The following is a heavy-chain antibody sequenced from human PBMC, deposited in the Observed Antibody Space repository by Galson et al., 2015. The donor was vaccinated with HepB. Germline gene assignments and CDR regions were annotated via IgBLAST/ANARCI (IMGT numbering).Heavy chain of an antibody. CDR3: ARHGDMAAAHIGE. V-gene: IGHV4-59*08. D-gene: IGHD6-13*01. Sequence: TLSLTCTVSGGSINNYYWTWIRQPPGKGLEWIGYIYYSGSTNYNPSLKSRVTISVDTSKNQFSLKLSSVTAADTAVYYCARHGDMAAAHIGEWGQGTLVTVSS. CDR1: GGSINNYY. CDR2: IYYSGST. J-gene: IGHJ4*02.